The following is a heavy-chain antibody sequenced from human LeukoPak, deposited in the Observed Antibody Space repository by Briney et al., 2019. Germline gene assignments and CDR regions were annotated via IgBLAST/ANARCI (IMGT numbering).Heavy chain of an antibody. D-gene: IGHD3-16*02. Sequence: PSETLSLTCTVSGGSISSGGYYWSWIRQHPGKGLEWIGYIYYSGSTNYNPSLKSRVTISVDTSKNQFSLKLSSVTAADTAVYYCARVTNSYDYVWGSYRPGNWFDPWGQGTLVTVSS. V-gene: IGHV4-31*03. CDR2: IYYSGST. CDR1: GGSISSGGYY. J-gene: IGHJ5*02. CDR3: ARVTNSYDYVWGSYRPGNWFDP.